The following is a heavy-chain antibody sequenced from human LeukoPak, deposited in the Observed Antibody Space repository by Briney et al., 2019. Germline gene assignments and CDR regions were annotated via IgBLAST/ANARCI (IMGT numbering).Heavy chain of an antibody. CDR1: GFTFDDYA. J-gene: IGHJ6*02. CDR2: ISGDGGST. D-gene: IGHD2/OR15-2a*01. CDR3: AKDMEYSRHDVIYYYYGMDV. V-gene: IGHV3-43*02. Sequence: GGSLRLSCAASGFTFDDYAMHWVRQAPGKGLEWVSLISGDGGSTYYADSVKGRFTISRDNSKNSLYLQMNSLRTEDTALYYCAKDMEYSRHDVIYYYYGMDVWGQGTTVTVSS.